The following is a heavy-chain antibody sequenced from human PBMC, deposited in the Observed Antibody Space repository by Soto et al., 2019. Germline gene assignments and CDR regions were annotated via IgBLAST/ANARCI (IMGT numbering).Heavy chain of an antibody. D-gene: IGHD3-3*01. V-gene: IGHV3-64*01. CDR3: ARDSNDFWSGYNDAFDI. J-gene: IGHJ3*02. CDR2: ISSNGGST. CDR1: GFTFSSYA. Sequence: PGGSLRLSCAASGFTFSSYAMHWVRQAPGKGLEYVSAISSNGGSTYYANSVKGRFTISRDNSKNTLYLQMGSLRAEDMAVYYCARDSNDFWSGYNDAFDIWGQGTTVTVSS.